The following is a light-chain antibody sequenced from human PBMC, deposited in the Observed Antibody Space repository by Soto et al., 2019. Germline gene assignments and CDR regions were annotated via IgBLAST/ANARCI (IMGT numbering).Light chain of an antibody. V-gene: IGLV1-47*01. Sequence: QSVLTQPPSASGTPGQRVTISCSGSSSNIGTHYVYWYQQLPGTAPKLLIQRSDQRPSGVPDRFSGSKSGTSASLAISGLRFGDEADYYCAAWADSLSGGYVFGTGTKVTVL. J-gene: IGLJ1*01. CDR3: AAWADSLSGGYV. CDR1: SSNIGTHY. CDR2: RSD.